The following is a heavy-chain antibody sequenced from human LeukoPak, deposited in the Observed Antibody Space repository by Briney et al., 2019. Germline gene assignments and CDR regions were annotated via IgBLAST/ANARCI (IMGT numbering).Heavy chain of an antibody. CDR3: AREGGSGIYDVWFAP. V-gene: IGHV4-30-2*01. CDR2: IYYSGSP. Sequence: SQTLSLTCAVSGGSINSGGYSWSWIRQPPGKGLEWIAYIYYSGSPYYNPSLKSRVTISVDRSKNQFSLRLSSVTAADTAMYFWAREGGSGIYDVWFAPGAQEPRVPVP. J-gene: IGHJ5*02. CDR1: GGSINSGGYS. D-gene: IGHD3-10*01.